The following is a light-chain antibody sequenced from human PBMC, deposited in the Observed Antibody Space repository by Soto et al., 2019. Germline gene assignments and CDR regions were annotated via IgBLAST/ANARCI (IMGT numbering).Light chain of an antibody. CDR3: GTWDTSLSAYV. CDR1: SSNIGNNY. Sequence: QSVLTQPPSGSAAPGQKVTISCSGSSSNIGNNYVSWYQQLPGTAPKLLIYDNNKRPSGIPDRFSDSKSGTSATLGITGVQTGDEADYYCGTWDTSLSAYVFGTGTKLTVL. J-gene: IGLJ1*01. CDR2: DNN. V-gene: IGLV1-51*01.